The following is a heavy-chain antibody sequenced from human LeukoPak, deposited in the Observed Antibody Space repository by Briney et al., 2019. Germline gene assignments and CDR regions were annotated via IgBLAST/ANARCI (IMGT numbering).Heavy chain of an antibody. CDR1: GFTFRVYT. D-gene: IGHD3-22*01. J-gene: IGHJ3*02. CDR2: ISSSSSYI. Sequence: GGSLRLSCAASGFTFRVYTMSCVRQAPGRGLEWVSSISSSSSYIYYAASVKGRFTISRDNAKNSLYLQMNSLRAEDTAVYYCARDQNPRAGYYYDSSGYYALIERFYAFDIWGQGTMVTVSS. CDR3: ARDQNPRAGYYYDSSGYYALIERFYAFDI. V-gene: IGHV3-21*01.